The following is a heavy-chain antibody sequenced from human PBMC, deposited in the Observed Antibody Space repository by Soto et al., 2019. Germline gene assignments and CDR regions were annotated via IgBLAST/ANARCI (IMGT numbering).Heavy chain of an antibody. V-gene: IGHV1-69*13. CDR3: ARVRSVVTPHYYYGMDV. Sequence: ASVKVSCKASGGTFSSYASSWVRQAPGQGLEWMGGIIPIFGTANYAQKFQGRVTITADESTSTAYMELSSLRSEDTAVYYCARVRSVVTPHYYYGMDVWGQGTTVTVSS. CDR1: GGTFSSYA. D-gene: IGHD2-21*02. J-gene: IGHJ6*02. CDR2: IIPIFGTA.